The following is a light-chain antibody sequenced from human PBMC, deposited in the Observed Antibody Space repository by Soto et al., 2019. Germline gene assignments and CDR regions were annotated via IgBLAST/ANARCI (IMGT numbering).Light chain of an antibody. CDR3: MEALQAPFT. Sequence: DTVMTQSPLSLPVTPGEPASISYRSSQSLLHSNGYNYLDWYVQKPGQSPQLLIYLGSNRASGVPDRFSGSGSGTDFTLKITRVEAEDVGVYYCMEALQAPFTFGPGTKVDIK. CDR1: QSLLHSNGYNY. CDR2: LGS. J-gene: IGKJ3*01. V-gene: IGKV2-28*01.